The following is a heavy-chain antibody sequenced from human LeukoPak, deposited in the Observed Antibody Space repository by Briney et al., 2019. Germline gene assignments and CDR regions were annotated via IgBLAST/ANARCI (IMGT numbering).Heavy chain of an antibody. CDR3: TRSQSGSHPPC. J-gene: IGHJ4*02. CDR1: GFTFGDYA. D-gene: IGHD3-3*01. V-gene: IGHV3-49*03. Sequence: GGSLRLSCTASGFTFGDYAMSWFRQAPGKGLEWVGFIRSKTYGGTTEYAASVEGRFTISRDDSKSIAYLQMNGLKTEDTAVYYCTRSQSGSHPPCWGQGTLVTVSS. CDR2: IRSKTYGGTT.